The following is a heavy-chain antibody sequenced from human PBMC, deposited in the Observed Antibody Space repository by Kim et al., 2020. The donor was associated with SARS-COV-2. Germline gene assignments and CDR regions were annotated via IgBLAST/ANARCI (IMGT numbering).Heavy chain of an antibody. D-gene: IGHD2-15*01. J-gene: IGHJ6*02. Sequence: DVVKGRFTISRDNAKNCLYLEMNSLSAEDTALYYCAKVLRGRNYYFYGMDVWGQGTTVTVSS. V-gene: IGHV3-9*01. CDR3: AKVLRGRNYYFYGMDV.